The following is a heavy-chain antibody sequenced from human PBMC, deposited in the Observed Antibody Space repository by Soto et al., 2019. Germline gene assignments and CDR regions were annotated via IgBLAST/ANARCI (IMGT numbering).Heavy chain of an antibody. Sequence: GSLRHSCASSGVTFSDYAMSWVRQAPGKGLEWVSSISSSGSTIYYADSVKGRFTISRDNAKNSLYLQMNSLRAEDTAVYYCARRTYDFWSGYYNYYYYYMDVWGKGTTVTVSS. CDR3: ARRTYDFWSGYYNYYYYYMDV. CDR2: ISSSGSTI. V-gene: IGHV3-11*01. D-gene: IGHD3-3*01. CDR1: GVTFSDYA. J-gene: IGHJ6*03.